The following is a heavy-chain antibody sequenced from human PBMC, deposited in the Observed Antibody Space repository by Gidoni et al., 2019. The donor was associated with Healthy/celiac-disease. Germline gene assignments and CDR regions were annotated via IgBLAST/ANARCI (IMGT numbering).Heavy chain of an antibody. J-gene: IGHJ4*02. CDR2: IYYSGST. Sequence: QLQLQESGPGLVKPSETLSLTCTVSGGSISSSSYYWGWIRQPPGKGREWIGSIYYSGSTYYNPSLKSRVTISVDTSKNQFSLKLSSVTAADTAVYYCARVVGATAGFDYWGQGTLVTVSS. D-gene: IGHD1-26*01. V-gene: IGHV4-39*01. CDR3: ARVVGATAGFDY. CDR1: GGSISSSSYY.